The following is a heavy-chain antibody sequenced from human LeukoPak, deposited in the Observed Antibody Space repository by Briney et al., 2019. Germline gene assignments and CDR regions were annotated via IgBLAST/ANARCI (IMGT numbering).Heavy chain of an antibody. J-gene: IGHJ4*02. CDR2: IGYEGVHK. CDR3: AKDLYGGYSSDY. Sequence: GGSLRLSCAASGFTFNNFGMHWVRQAPGKGLEWVSFIGYEGVHKYYADSVKGRFTISKDNSKATLYLQMNSLRPEDTAVYYCAKDLYGGYSSDYWGQGTLVTVFS. CDR1: GFTFNNFG. D-gene: IGHD4-23*01. V-gene: IGHV3-30*02.